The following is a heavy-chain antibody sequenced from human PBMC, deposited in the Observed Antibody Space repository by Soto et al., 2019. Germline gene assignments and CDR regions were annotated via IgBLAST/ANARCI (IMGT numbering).Heavy chain of an antibody. V-gene: IGHV4-4*08. CDR3: ARGVGSSPPRY. Sequence: SETLSLTCTISGGSISVYYWSWVRQPPGHELEWIGYIYASGSPYYNPSLRSRVTIYADTSKNQISLKLTSPTAADTAVYYCARGVGSSPPRYWGRGTLVTVSS. J-gene: IGHJ4*02. CDR2: IYASGSP. D-gene: IGHD1-26*01. CDR1: GGSISVYY.